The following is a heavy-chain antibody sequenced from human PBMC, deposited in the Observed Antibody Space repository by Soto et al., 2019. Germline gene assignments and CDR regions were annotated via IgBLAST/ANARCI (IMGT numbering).Heavy chain of an antibody. D-gene: IGHD2-21*02. CDR2: INPDSGDT. J-gene: IGHJ4*02. CDR3: ATRLPGDV. CDR1: GYTFYGYH. V-gene: IGHV1-2*02. Sequence: QVQLVQSGAELKKPGASVRVSCQASGYTFYGYHVFWVRQAPGQGLEWVGGINPDSGDTSYAPKFQGRVTMTSDTSISTAYMELSSLRSDDTAVYYCATRLPGDVWGQGTLVTVSS.